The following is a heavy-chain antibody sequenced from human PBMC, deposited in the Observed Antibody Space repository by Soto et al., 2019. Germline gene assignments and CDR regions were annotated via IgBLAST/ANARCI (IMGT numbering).Heavy chain of an antibody. D-gene: IGHD1-1*01. Sequence: QVQLVESGGGLVKPGGSLRLSFAASGFTLIAFYMGWIRQAPGKGLKWISYISIGSTNIFSADSVKGRFTVSRDNAKNSVYLQMDSLRAEDTAVYYCARDRNAAGSDYWGQGTLVTVSS. CDR3: ARDRNAAGSDY. V-gene: IGHV3-11*01. J-gene: IGHJ4*02. CDR2: ISIGSTNI. CDR1: GFTLIAFY.